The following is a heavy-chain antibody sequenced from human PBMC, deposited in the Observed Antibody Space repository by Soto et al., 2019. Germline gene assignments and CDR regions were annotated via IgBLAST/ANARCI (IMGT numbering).Heavy chain of an antibody. CDR1: GYTFTSYG. J-gene: IGHJ4*02. V-gene: IGHV1-18*01. D-gene: IGHD4-4*01. CDR2: ISAYNGNT. Sequence: ASVKVSCKASGYTFTSYGISWVRQAPGQGLEWMGWISAYNGNTNYAQKLQGRVTMTTDTSTSTAYMELRSLRSDDTAVYYCAIDGGFKDYSNSFDYWGQGTLVTVSS. CDR3: AIDGGFKDYSNSFDY.